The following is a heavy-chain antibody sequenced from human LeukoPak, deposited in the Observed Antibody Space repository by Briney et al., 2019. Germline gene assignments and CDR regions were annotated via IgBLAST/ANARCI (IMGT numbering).Heavy chain of an antibody. J-gene: IGHJ4*02. CDR1: GGTFSSYA. V-gene: IGHV1-69*05. CDR2: IIPIFGTA. CDR3: ARARITMVRGVIAFDY. D-gene: IGHD3-10*01. Sequence: ASVKVSCKASGGTFSSYAISWVRQAPGQGLEWMGGIIPIFGTANYAQKFQGRVTITTDVSTSTAYMELSSLRSEDTAVYYCARARITMVRGVIAFDYWGQGTLVTVSS.